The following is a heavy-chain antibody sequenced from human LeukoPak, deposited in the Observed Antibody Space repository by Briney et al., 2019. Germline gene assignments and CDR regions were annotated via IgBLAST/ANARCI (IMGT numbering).Heavy chain of an antibody. Sequence: ASVKVSCKASGYTFTSYYMHWVRQAPGQGLEWMGIINPSGGSTSYAQKFQGRVTMTRDTSTSTVYMELSSLRSDDTAVYYCTRDAGDYGGSGSYPDYWGQGTLVTVSS. D-gene: IGHD3-10*01. V-gene: IGHV1-46*01. CDR3: TRDAGDYGGSGSYPDY. CDR2: INPSGGST. CDR1: GYTFTSYY. J-gene: IGHJ4*02.